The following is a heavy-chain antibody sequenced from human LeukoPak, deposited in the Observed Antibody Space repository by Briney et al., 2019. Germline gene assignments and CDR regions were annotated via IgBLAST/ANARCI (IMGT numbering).Heavy chain of an antibody. CDR1: GYTFTGYY. J-gene: IGHJ6*02. CDR3: ARCSSGWYVYYYYGMDV. CDR2: INPNSGGT. D-gene: IGHD6-19*01. V-gene: IGHV1-2*02. Sequence: ASVKVSCKASGYTFTGYYMHRVRQAPGQGLEWMGWINPNSGGTNYAQKFQGRVTMTRDTSISTAYMELSRLRSDDTAVYYCARCSSGWYVYYYYGMDVWGQGTTVTVSS.